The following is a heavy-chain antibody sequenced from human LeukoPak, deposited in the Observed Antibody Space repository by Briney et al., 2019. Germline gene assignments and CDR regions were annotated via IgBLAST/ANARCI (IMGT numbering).Heavy chain of an antibody. V-gene: IGHV3-30*03. CDR2: ISYDGSNK. D-gene: IGHD1-14*01. CDR1: GFTFGSYG. Sequence: GGSLRLSCAASGFTFGSYGMHWVRQAPGKGLEWVAVISYDGSNKYYADSVKGRFTISRDNSKNTMYLQMNSLKGEDTAVYYCARRSNPPGRIDHWGQGTLVTVSS. J-gene: IGHJ4*02. CDR3: ARRSNPPGRIDH.